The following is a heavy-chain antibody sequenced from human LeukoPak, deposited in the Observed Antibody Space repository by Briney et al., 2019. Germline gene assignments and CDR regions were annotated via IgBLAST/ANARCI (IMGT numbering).Heavy chain of an antibody. D-gene: IGHD5-12*01. Sequence: SETLSLTCSVSGASVGSDNYYWSWIRQPPGKGLEWIGYTYYRGSTNYNPSLKSRVIISVDTSKNQFSLKLTSVTAADTAVYYCAREGLRLRNFDYWGQGTLVTVSS. CDR1: GASVGSDNYY. CDR2: TYYRGST. CDR3: AREGLRLRNFDY. J-gene: IGHJ4*02. V-gene: IGHV4-61*01.